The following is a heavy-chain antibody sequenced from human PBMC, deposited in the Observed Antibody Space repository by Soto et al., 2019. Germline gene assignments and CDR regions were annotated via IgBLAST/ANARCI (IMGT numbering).Heavy chain of an antibody. D-gene: IGHD3-10*01. J-gene: IGHJ4*02. CDR2: IKQDGSEK. Sequence: EVQLVESGGGLVQPGGSLRLSCAASGFTFSSYWMSWVRQAPGKGLEWVANIKQDGSEKYYVDSVKGRFTISRADAMNSPYLQMNSLRAEDTPVYYCAGSWGVLDYWGQGTLYAVSS. CDR1: GFTFSSYW. CDR3: AGSWGVLDY. V-gene: IGHV3-7*03.